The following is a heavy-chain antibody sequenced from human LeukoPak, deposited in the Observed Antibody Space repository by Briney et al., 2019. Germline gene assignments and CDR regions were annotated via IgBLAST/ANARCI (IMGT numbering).Heavy chain of an antibody. CDR3: RLAVAGTNTFDY. V-gene: IGHV3-30-3*01. D-gene: IGHD6-19*01. CDR2: ISYDGSNK. CDR1: GFSFSSYA. Sequence: PGGSLRLSCAASGFSFSSYAMHWVRQAPGKGLEWVAVISYDGSNKYYADSVKGRFTISRDNSNNTLYVQTNSLRAEDTAVYYCRLAVAGTNTFDYWGQGTVVTVSS. J-gene: IGHJ4*02.